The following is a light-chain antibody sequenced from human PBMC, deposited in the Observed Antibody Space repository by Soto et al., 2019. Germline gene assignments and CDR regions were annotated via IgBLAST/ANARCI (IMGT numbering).Light chain of an antibody. CDR2: SND. V-gene: IGLV1-44*01. CDR1: SSNIASNT. Sequence: QSVLTQPPSASGTPGQRVTVSCSGSSSNIASNTVNWYQQLPGTAPKLLIYSNDQRPSGVPDRFSASKSGTSASLAISGLQSEDEADYYCASWDDSLNGHVFGNGTKVT. J-gene: IGLJ1*01. CDR3: ASWDDSLNGHV.